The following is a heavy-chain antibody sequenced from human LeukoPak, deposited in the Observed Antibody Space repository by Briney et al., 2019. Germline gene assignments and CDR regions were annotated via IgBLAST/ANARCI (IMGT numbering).Heavy chain of an antibody. CDR1: GFTFEDYG. CDR2: ISYDGSNK. CDR3: ANRGYSYGYNY. D-gene: IGHD5-18*01. V-gene: IGHV3-30*18. Sequence: QAGGSLRLSCAVSGFTFEDYGMSWVRQAPGKGLEWVAVISYDGSNKYYADSVKGRFTISRDNSKNTLYLQMNSLRGEDTAVYYCANRGYSYGYNYWGQGTLVTVSS. J-gene: IGHJ4*02.